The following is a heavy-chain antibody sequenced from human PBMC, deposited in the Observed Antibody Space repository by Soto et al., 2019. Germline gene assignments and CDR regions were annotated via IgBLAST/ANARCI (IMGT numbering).Heavy chain of an antibody. CDR3: AKDLEGYCSSTSCYTYFGLDV. J-gene: IGHJ6*02. CDR2: ISYDGSNK. D-gene: IGHD2-2*01. V-gene: IGHV3-30*18. CDR1: RFPFSSYG. Sequence: GGPLRLSCSASRFPFSSYGMHWVRTAPGKGLEWAAVISYDGSNKYYADSVKGRFTISRDNSKHTLFLQMNSLRPEDTAVYYCAKDLEGYCSSTSCYTYFGLDVWGQGTTVTGSS.